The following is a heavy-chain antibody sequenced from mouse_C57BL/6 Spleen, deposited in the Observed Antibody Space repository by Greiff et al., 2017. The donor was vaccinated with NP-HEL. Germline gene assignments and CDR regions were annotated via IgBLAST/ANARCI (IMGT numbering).Heavy chain of an antibody. CDR1: GFTFSDYG. D-gene: IGHD1-1*01. CDR2: ISSGRSTI. V-gene: IGHV5-17*01. J-gene: IGHJ1*03. CDR3: AKDYYGSSYWYFDV. Sequence: EVQLVESGGGLVKPGGSLKLSCAASGFTFSDYGMHWVRQAPEKGLEWVAYISSGRSTIYYADTVKGRFTISRDNAKNTLFLQMTSLRSEDTAMYYCAKDYYGSSYWYFDVWGTGTTVTVSS.